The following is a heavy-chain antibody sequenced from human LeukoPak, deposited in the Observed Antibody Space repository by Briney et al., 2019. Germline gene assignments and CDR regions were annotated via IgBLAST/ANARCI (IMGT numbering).Heavy chain of an antibody. CDR3: ARTPSSGWNDY. D-gene: IGHD6-19*01. CDR2: IYPGDSDT. J-gene: IGHJ4*02. Sequence: LGGSLKISCKGSGYSFTSYRIGWVPQMPGKGLEWMGIIYPGDSDTRYSPSFQGQVTISADKSISTAYLQWSSLKASDTAMYYCARTPSSGWNDYWGQGTLVTVSS. CDR1: GYSFTSYR. V-gene: IGHV5-51*01.